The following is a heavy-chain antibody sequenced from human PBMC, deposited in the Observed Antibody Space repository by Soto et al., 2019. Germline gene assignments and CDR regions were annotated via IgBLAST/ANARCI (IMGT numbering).Heavy chain of an antibody. CDR1: GGSISSSSYY. Sequence: SETLSLTCTVSGGSISSSSYYWGWIRQPPGKGLEWIGSIYYSGSTYYNPSLKSRVTISVDTSKNQFSLKLSSVTAADTAVYYCARQGDSRGYENYYYYYGMDVWGQGTTVTVAS. CDR2: IYYSGST. V-gene: IGHV4-39*01. J-gene: IGHJ6*02. CDR3: ARQGDSRGYENYYYYYGMDV. D-gene: IGHD3-22*01.